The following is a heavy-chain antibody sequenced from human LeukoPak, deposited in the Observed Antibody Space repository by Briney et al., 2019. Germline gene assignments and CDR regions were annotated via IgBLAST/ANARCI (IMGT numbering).Heavy chain of an antibody. CDR3: AKDLVYLGYCSSTSCHAYAIDI. J-gene: IGHJ3*02. D-gene: IGHD2-2*01. V-gene: IGHV3-30*18. CDR1: GFTFSSYG. Sequence: GGSLRLSCAASGFTFSSYGMHWVRQAPGKGLEWVAVVLYDGSSLYYADSVKGRFTISRDNSKNTLYLQMNSLRAEDTAVYYCAKDLVYLGYCSSTSCHAYAIDIWGQGTMVTVSS. CDR2: VLYDGSSL.